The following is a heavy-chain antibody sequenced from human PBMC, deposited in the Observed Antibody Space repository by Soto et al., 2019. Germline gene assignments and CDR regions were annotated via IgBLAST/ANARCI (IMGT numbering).Heavy chain of an antibody. CDR2: ISSSGDTI. D-gene: IGHD2-15*01. V-gene: IGHV3-11*01. Sequence: QVQLVESGGGLVQTSGSLRIACVASGFTFSDYYMSWVRQSPGKGLEWVSYISSSGDTIYYADSVKGRFTISRYNAKKSVYLKMNRLRAEDSGLSFCAKMSSENYDDPGYSWGQGTLVTVSS. CDR1: GFTFSDYY. CDR3: AKMSSENYDDPGYS. J-gene: IGHJ4*02.